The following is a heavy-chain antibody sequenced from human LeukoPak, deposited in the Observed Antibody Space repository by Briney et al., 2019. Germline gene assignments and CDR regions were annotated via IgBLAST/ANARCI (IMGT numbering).Heavy chain of an antibody. Sequence: SETLSLTCAVYGGSFSGYYWSWIRQPPGKGLEWIGEIIHSGSTTYNPSLKSRVTISVDATKNEFSLKLSSVTAADRAVYYCVSRPPRYSGSYSGWAQATLVTVSS. J-gene: IGHJ4*02. D-gene: IGHD1-26*01. V-gene: IGHV4-34*12. CDR2: IIHSGST. CDR1: GGSFSGYY. CDR3: VSRPPRYSGSYSG.